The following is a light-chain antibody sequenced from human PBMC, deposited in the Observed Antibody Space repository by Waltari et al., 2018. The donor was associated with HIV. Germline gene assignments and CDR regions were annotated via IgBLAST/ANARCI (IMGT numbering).Light chain of an antibody. V-gene: IGLV1-47*01. CDR2: RDY. J-gene: IGLJ1*01. CDR1: SANVGRKP. CDR3: VAWDDSLSGYV. Sequence: QSVLTHPPSASGTLGQSVTISCPGSSANVGRKPVYWFQQVSGTAPKLLIYRDYQRRSGIPDRFSGSKSGASASLTISGLRSEDEADYYCVAWDDSLSGYVFGTGTKVSVL.